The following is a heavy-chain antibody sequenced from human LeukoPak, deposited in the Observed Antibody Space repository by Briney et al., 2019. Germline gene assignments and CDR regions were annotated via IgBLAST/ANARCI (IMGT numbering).Heavy chain of an antibody. V-gene: IGHV3-23*01. J-gene: IGHJ4*01. CDR3: AKDLGGSSSPFDY. D-gene: IGHD6-6*01. Sequence: SGGSLRLSCAASGFTFSSYAMSWVRQAPGKGLEWVSAISGSGGSTYYAASVKSRFTTSRDNSKNTLYLQMNSLRAEDTAVYYCAKDLGGSSSPFDYCGHRTLVTVSS. CDR2: ISGSGGST. CDR1: GFTFSSYA.